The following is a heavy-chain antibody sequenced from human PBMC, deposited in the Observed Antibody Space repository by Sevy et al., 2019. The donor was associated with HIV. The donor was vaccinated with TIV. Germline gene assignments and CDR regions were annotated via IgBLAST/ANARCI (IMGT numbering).Heavy chain of an antibody. J-gene: IGHJ4*02. V-gene: IGHV3-7*01. D-gene: IGHD1-26*01. CDR1: EFTFNNYW. CDR2: INEDGSTK. CDR3: VRALLKADSL. Sequence: GGSLRLSCTASEFTFNNYWMHWVRQAPGKGLVWVANINEDGSTKYYLDSVKGRFTISRDNAENSVFLQMNSLRVEDTAVYYCVRALLKADSLWGQGTLVTVSS.